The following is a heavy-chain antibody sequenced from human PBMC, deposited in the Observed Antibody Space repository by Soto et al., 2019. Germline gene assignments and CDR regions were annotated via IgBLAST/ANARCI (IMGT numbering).Heavy chain of an antibody. CDR3: ARAYYYDSSGYLNWFDP. J-gene: IGHJ5*02. V-gene: IGHV3-48*01. D-gene: IGHD3-22*01. CDR2: ISSSSSTI. Sequence: GGSLRLSCAASGFTFSSYSMNWVRQAPGKGLEWVSYISSSSSTIYYADSVKGRFTISRDNAKNSLYLQMNSLRAEDTAMYYCARAYYYDSSGYLNWFDPWGQGTLVTVSS. CDR1: GFTFSSYS.